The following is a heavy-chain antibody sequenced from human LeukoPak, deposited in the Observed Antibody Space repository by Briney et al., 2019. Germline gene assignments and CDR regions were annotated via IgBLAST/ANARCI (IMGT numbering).Heavy chain of an antibody. CDR3: ARQTGSGLFILP. Sequence: DSLRLSCAASGFTFSSYAMSWVRQAPGKGLEWIGSIYYSGNTYYNASLKSQVSISIDTSKNQFSLKLTSVTAADTAVYYCARQTGSGLFILPGGQGTLVTVSS. CDR1: GFTFSSYA. CDR2: IYYSGNT. V-gene: IGHV4-39*01. J-gene: IGHJ4*02. D-gene: IGHD3/OR15-3a*01.